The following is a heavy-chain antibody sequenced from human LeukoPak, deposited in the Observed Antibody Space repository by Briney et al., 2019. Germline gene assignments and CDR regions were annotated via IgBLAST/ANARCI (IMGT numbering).Heavy chain of an antibody. V-gene: IGHV4-59*01. J-gene: IGHJ4*02. CDR2: IYYSGST. D-gene: IGHD3-16*01. Sequence: SETPSLTCAVYGGSFSGYYWSWIRQPPGKGLEWIGYIYYSGSTNYNPSLKSRVTISVDTSKNQFSLKLSSVTAADTAVYYCARDSVLLGGVDYWGQGTLVTVSS. CDR1: GGSFSGYY. CDR3: ARDSVLLGGVDY.